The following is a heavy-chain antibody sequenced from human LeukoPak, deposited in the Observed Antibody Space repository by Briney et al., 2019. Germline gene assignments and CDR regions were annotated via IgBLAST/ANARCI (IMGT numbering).Heavy chain of an antibody. D-gene: IGHD5-12*01. CDR2: INWNGGRT. Sequence: GGSLRLXCAASGFTFDDFGMRWVRLVPGKGLEGVSGINWNGGRTGYADSVKGRFTISRDNAKKSLYLQMNSLRAEDTALYYCARKWLSNAFDIWGQGTMVTVSS. CDR1: GFTFDDFG. CDR3: ARKWLSNAFDI. V-gene: IGHV3-20*04. J-gene: IGHJ3*02.